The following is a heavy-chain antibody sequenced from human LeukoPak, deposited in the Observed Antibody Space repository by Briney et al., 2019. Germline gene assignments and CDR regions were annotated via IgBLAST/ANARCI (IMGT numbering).Heavy chain of an antibody. V-gene: IGHV3-74*01. J-gene: IGHJ4*02. CDR2: MNEYATTR. Sequence: GGSLRLSCEASGFTFNSFWMHWVRQAPGKGLVWVSDMNEYATTRRYADSVKGRFTISRDNAKNTLYLQMNNLRAEDTAMYFCARGGVQPVDYWGQGTLVIVS. D-gene: IGHD3-10*01. CDR3: ARGGVQPVDY. CDR1: GFTFNSFW.